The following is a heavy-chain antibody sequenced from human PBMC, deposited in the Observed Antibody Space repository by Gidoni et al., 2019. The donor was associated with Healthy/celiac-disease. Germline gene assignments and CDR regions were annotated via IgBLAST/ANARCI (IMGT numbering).Heavy chain of an antibody. CDR3: ARRKAGYCSSTSCYTRGVYYYYYGMDV. D-gene: IGHD2-2*02. Sequence: QVQLQQWGAGLLKPSETLSLTCAVYGGSFSGYYWRWIRPPPGKGLEWIGEINHSGSTNYNPSLKSRVTISVDTSKNQFSLKLSSVTAADTAVYYCARRKAGYCSSTSCYTRGVYYYYYGMDVWGQGTTVTVSS. J-gene: IGHJ6*02. CDR1: GGSFSGYY. CDR2: INHSGST. V-gene: IGHV4-34*01.